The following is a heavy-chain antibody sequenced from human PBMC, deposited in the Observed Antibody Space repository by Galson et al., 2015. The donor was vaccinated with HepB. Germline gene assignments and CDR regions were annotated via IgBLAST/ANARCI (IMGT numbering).Heavy chain of an antibody. CDR3: ARDADYGKYQLLSPASYYYGMDV. CDR1: GYTFTSYG. Sequence: SVKVSCKASGYTFTSYGISWVRQAPGQGLQWMGWISAYNGNTNYARKLQGRVTMTTDTSTSTAYMELRSLRSDDTAVYYCARDADYGKYQLLSPASYYYGMDVWGQGTTVTVSS. J-gene: IGHJ6*02. D-gene: IGHD2-2*01. CDR2: ISAYNGNT. V-gene: IGHV1-18*04.